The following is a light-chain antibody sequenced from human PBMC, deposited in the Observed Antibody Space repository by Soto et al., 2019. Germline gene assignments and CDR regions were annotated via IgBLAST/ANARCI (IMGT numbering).Light chain of an antibody. Sequence: EIVLTQSPGTLSLSPGERATLSCRASQSVSSSYVAWFHQKPGQAPRLLIYGASSRATGVPDRFSGSGSGTDFTLTISSLEPEDFAVYFCQQRSDWPPTFGQGTRLEIK. V-gene: IGKV3D-20*02. CDR3: QQRSDWPPT. J-gene: IGKJ5*01. CDR2: GAS. CDR1: QSVSSSY.